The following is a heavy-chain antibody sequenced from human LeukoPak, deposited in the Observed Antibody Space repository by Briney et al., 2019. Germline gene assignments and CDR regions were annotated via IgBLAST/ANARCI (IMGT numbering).Heavy chain of an antibody. CDR3: AREYYDYVWGSYRLGSNNWFDP. V-gene: IGHV1-2*02. Sequence: ASVKVSCKASGYTFTSYGISWVRQAPGQGLEWMGWINPNSGGTNYAQKFQGRVTMTRDTSISTAYMELSRLRSDDTAVYYCAREYYDYVWGSYRLGSNNWFDPWGQGTLVTVSS. D-gene: IGHD3-16*02. J-gene: IGHJ5*02. CDR1: GYTFTSYG. CDR2: INPNSGGT.